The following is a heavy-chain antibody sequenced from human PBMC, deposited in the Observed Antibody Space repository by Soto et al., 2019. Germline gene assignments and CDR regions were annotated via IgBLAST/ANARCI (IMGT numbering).Heavy chain of an antibody. J-gene: IGHJ6*02. D-gene: IGHD1-26*01. CDR2: IIPIFGTA. CDR1: GGTFSSYA. Sequence: GASVKVSCKASGGTFSSYAISWVRQAPGQGLEWMGGIIPIFGTANYAQKFQGRVTITADESTSTAYMELSSLRSEDTAVYYCARANGSYFYYYYYGMDVWGQGTTVTVSS. V-gene: IGHV1-69*13. CDR3: ARANGSYFYYYYYGMDV.